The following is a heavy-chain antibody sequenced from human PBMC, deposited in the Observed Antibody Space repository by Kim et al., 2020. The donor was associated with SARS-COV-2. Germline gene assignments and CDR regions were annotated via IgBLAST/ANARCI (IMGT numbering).Heavy chain of an antibody. J-gene: IGHJ6*02. CDR1: GGSFSGYY. V-gene: IGHV4-34*01. Sequence: SETLSLTCAVYGGSFSGYYWSWIRQPPGKGLEWIGEINHSGSTNYNPSLKSRVTISVDTSKNQFSLKLSSVTAADTAVYYCARPNVGRSRAGMDVWGQGTTVTVSS. CDR3: ARPNVGRSRAGMDV. CDR2: INHSGST. D-gene: IGHD2-15*01.